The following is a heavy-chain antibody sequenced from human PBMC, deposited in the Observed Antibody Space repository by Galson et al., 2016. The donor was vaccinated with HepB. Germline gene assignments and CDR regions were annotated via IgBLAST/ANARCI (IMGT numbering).Heavy chain of an antibody. CDR1: GYPFSTYY. Sequence: SVKVSCKASGYPFSTYYMHWVRQAPGHGLEWMGIINPSGGTTRSAQKFQGRVTMTRDTSTNTVYMELSSLRSEDTAVYYCARVPKVSPGATLDYWGQGTLVTVSS. V-gene: IGHV1-46*01. D-gene: IGHD4/OR15-4a*01. CDR3: ARVPKVSPGATLDY. J-gene: IGHJ4*02. CDR2: INPSGGTT.